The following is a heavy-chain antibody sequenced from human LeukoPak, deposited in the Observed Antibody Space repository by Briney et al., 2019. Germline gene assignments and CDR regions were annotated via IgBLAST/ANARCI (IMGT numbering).Heavy chain of an antibody. V-gene: IGHV3-74*01. Sequence: GGSLRLSCVASGFNVTRYSMHWVRQSPGKGLVWVSRINSDGSSTSYADSVKGRFTISRDNAKNTLYLQMNSLRAEDTAVYYCASPGPVTTDPRDFQHWGQGTLVTVSS. J-gene: IGHJ1*01. CDR3: ASPGPVTTDPRDFQH. CDR2: INSDGSST. D-gene: IGHD4-17*01. CDR1: GFNVTRYS.